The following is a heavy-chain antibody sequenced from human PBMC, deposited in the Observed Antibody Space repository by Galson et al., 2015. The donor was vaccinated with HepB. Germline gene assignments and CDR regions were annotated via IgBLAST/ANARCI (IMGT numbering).Heavy chain of an antibody. CDR1: GFTVSNNY. D-gene: IGHD5-12*01. V-gene: IGHV3-66*01. CDR2: LYASGST. CDR3: AKILGGYVKTDY. J-gene: IGHJ4*02. Sequence: SLRLSCAVSGFTVSNNYMSWVRQAPGKGLEWVSILYASGSTYYADSLKGRFTISRDNPKNTVYLQMNSLRVEDTAVYYCAKILGGYVKTDYWGQGTLVTVSS.